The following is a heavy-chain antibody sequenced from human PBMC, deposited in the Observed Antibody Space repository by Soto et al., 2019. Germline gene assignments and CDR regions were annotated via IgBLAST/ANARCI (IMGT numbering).Heavy chain of an antibody. D-gene: IGHD5-12*01. CDR3: ASGVMATTTGGDLFDY. Sequence: ASVKVSCKASGYTFTSYDINWVRQATGQGLEWMGWMNPNSGNTGYAQKFQGRVTMTRNTSISTAYMELSSLRSEDTAVYYCASGVMATTTGGDLFDYWGQGTLVTVSS. V-gene: IGHV1-8*01. CDR2: MNPNSGNT. CDR1: GYTFTSYD. J-gene: IGHJ4*02.